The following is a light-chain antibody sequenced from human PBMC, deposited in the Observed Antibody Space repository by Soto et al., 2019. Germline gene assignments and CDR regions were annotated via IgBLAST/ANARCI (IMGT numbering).Light chain of an antibody. CDR3: QQYYGTPWT. CDR2: WAS. CDR1: QSILYSSNNKNY. Sequence: DIVMTQSPDSLAVSLGERATINCKSSQSILYSSNNKNYLAWYQQKPGQPPKLLIYWASTRESGVPDRFSGSGSGTDFTLTISSLQAADAAVYYCQQYYGTPWTFGQGTKVDI. V-gene: IGKV4-1*01. J-gene: IGKJ1*01.